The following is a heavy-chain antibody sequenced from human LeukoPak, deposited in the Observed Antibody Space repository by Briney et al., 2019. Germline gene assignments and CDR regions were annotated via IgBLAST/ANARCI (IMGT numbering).Heavy chain of an antibody. V-gene: IGHV4-59*01. J-gene: IGHJ4*02. CDR3: AKDHYSNSIARSGY. D-gene: IGHD4-11*01. CDR2: IYYSGST. Sequence: SETLSLTCTVSGGSISSYYWSWIRQPPGKGLEWIGYIYYSGSTNYNPSLKSRVTISVDTSKNQFSLKMRSVTAADTAVYYCAKDHYSNSIARSGYWGQGTLVTVSS. CDR1: GGSISSYY.